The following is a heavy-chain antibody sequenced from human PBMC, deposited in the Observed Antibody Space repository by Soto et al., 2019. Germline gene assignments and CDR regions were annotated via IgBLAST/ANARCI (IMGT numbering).Heavy chain of an antibody. Sequence: SETLSLTCTVSGDSIISSDFYWGWFRQPPGKGLEWIGSIFYLGSSYYNPSLKSRVTMSVDTSKNQFSLRLRSVTAADTALYFCARHSLALRKNNWFDPWGQGIMVTVSS. V-gene: IGHV4-39*01. CDR1: GDSIISSDFY. CDR2: IFYLGSS. D-gene: IGHD3-3*02. CDR3: ARHSLALRKNNWFDP. J-gene: IGHJ5*02.